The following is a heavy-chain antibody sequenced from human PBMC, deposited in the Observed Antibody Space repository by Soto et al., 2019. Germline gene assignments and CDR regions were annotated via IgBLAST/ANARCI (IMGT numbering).Heavy chain of an antibody. V-gene: IGHV3-23*01. CDR1: GCTFSNNA. J-gene: IGHJ4*02. D-gene: IGHD3-10*01. Sequence: RLSYAGSGCTFSNNAMTLVRQAPVKGLEWVSVITNTGGDSLYADSVKGRFTISRDNFKNTLYLQMNSLRAEDTAIYYCARASGESYPGSRVFDSWGQGTRVTVSS. CDR3: ARASGESYPGSRVFDS. CDR2: ITNTGGDS.